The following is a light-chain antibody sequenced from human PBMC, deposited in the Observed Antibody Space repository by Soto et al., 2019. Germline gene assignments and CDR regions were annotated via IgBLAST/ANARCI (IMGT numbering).Light chain of an antibody. J-gene: IGKJ1*01. Sequence: DIQMTQSPSTLSASVGDSVTITCRASQNIRNWLAWYQQKPGKAPYLLISDVSSLERGVPSRFSGSGSGTEFTLTISSMQPDDFATFYCQQYNGYSRTFGQGTKVDIK. CDR1: QNIRNW. CDR3: QQYNGYSRT. CDR2: DVS. V-gene: IGKV1-5*01.